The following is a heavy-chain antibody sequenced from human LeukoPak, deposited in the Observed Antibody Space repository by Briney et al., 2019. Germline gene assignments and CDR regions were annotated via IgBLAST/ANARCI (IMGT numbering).Heavy chain of an antibody. CDR3: AKDCQQLVRDDAFDI. Sequence: GGSLRLSCAASGFTFSSCGMHWVRQAPGKGLEWVALIWYDGNNKYYADSVKGRFTISRDNSKNTLYLQMNSLRAEDTAVYYCAKDCQQLVRDDAFDIWGQGTMVTVSS. CDR2: IWYDGNNK. D-gene: IGHD6-13*01. J-gene: IGHJ3*02. V-gene: IGHV3-33*06. CDR1: GFTFSSCG.